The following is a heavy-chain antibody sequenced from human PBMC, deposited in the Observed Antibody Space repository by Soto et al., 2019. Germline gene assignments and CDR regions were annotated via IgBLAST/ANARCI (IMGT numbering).Heavy chain of an antibody. CDR2: IDGSGGIT. V-gene: IGHV3-23*01. Sequence: QLLQSGGGLVQPGGSLTLYCAASGFTFVTTDMSWVRQAPGEGLERVSPIDGSGGITYYADSVKGRFTISRDNSRNTVYLQINSLRGDDTAMYYCVKNSGWFNTWGQGSLVTVSS. D-gene: IGHD3-10*01. CDR3: VKNSGWFNT. J-gene: IGHJ5*02. CDR1: GFTFVTTD.